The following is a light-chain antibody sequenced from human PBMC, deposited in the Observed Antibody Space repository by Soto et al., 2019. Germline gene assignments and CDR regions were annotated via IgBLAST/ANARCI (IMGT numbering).Light chain of an antibody. Sequence: QSVLTQPASVSGSPGQSITISCTGTSSDVGRFNFVSWFQQHPGKAPKLLIYEVTKRPSGVPDRFSGSKSGNTASLTISGLQAADEADYYCSLYTSENTYVFGTGTKVTVL. CDR1: SSDVGRFNF. V-gene: IGLV2-14*01. J-gene: IGLJ1*01. CDR2: EVT. CDR3: SLYTSENTYV.